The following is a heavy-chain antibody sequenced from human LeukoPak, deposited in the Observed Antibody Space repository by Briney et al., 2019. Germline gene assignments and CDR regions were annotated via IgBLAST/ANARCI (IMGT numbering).Heavy chain of an antibody. Sequence: PSETLSLTCAVYGGSFSGYYWSWIRQPPGKGLEWIGEINHSGSTNYNPSLKSRVTISVDTSKNQFSLKLSSVTAADTAVYYCARGKGLPLGLRYYFDYWGQGTLVTVSS. J-gene: IGHJ4*02. CDR1: GGSFSGYY. CDR2: INHSGST. D-gene: IGHD1-26*01. CDR3: ARGKGLPLGLRYYFDY. V-gene: IGHV4-34*01.